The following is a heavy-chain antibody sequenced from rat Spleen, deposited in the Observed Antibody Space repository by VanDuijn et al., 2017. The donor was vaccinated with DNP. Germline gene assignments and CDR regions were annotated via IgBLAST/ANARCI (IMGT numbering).Heavy chain of an antibody. D-gene: IGHD1-4*01. CDR2: IRYDGGTT. Sequence: EVQLVESGGGLVQPGRSLKLSCATSGFSFSDYYMAWVRQAPTKGLEWVAYIRYDGGTTYYGDSVKGRFTLSRDNAKSTLYLQMNSLRSEDMATYYCARHVLPLRVWDYWGQGVMVTVSS. CDR1: GFSFSDYY. J-gene: IGHJ2*01. V-gene: IGHV5-22*01. CDR3: ARHVLPLRVWDY.